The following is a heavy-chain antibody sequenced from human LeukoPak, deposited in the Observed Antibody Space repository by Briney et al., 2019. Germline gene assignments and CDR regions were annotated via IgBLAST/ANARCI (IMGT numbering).Heavy chain of an antibody. D-gene: IGHD3-3*01. CDR3: AKRLSFGVAIGDFDY. V-gene: IGHV3-23*01. CDR2: ISGSGDST. J-gene: IGHJ4*02. Sequence: GGSLTLSCAASGFTFSNYAMSWVRPAPGKGREGVSAISGSGDSTYYADSVKGRFTISRDSSMETLYLQMNSLRAEDTATYFCAKRLSFGVAIGDFDYWGQGTLVTVSS. CDR1: GFTFSNYA.